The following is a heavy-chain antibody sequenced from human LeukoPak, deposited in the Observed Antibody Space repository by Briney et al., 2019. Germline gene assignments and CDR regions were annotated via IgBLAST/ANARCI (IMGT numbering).Heavy chain of an antibody. J-gene: IGHJ6*03. D-gene: IGHD2-15*01. V-gene: IGHV3-74*01. CDR3: ARIKRTLGYCSGGSCYGGHYYYYMDV. Sequence: GGSLRLSCAASGFTFSNYWMHWVRQVPGKGLVWVSRINDDGSATFYADSVKGRFTISRDNAKNSLYLQMNSLRAEDTAVYYCARIKRTLGYCSGGSCYGGHYYYYMDVWGKGTTVTVSS. CDR1: GFTFSNYW. CDR2: INDDGSAT.